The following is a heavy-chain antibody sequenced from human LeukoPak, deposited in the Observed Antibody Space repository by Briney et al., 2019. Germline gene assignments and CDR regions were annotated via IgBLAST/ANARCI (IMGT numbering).Heavy chain of an antibody. CDR2: ISYDGSNK. CDR3: ARVDSSGYYGIFDY. CDR1: GFTFSSYA. Sequence: GRSLRLSCAASGFTFSSYAMHWVRQAPGRGLVWVAVISYDGSNKYYADSVKDRFTISRDNSKNTLYLQMNSLRAEDTAVYYCARVDSSGYYGIFDYWGQGTLVTVSS. V-gene: IGHV3-30-3*01. J-gene: IGHJ4*02. D-gene: IGHD3-22*01.